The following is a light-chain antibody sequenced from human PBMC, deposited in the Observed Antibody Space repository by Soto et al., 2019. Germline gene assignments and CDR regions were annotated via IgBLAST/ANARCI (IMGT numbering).Light chain of an antibody. J-gene: IGLJ1*01. Sequence: QSVLTQPASVSGSPGQSITISCTGTSRDVGAYDYVSWYLQYPDKAPQLLIYYVDHRPSGVSSRFSGSKSGNTASLTISVLHAEDEGDYYCCSYADGSIYFFGTGTKVTVL. CDR1: SRDVGAYDY. V-gene: IGLV2-14*03. CDR3: CSYADGSIYF. CDR2: YVD.